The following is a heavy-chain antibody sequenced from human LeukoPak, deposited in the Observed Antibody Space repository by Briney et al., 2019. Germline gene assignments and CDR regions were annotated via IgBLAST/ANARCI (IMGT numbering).Heavy chain of an antibody. CDR2: IYKSGKT. Sequence: SETLSLTCTVSGVSISSSSYYWGWIRQPPGKGLEWIGSIYKSGKTYYNPSLKSRVTISVDTSRNQFSLRLRSVTAADTALYYCARDNRDYYGSGAFPDYWGQGTLVTVSS. CDR1: GVSISSSSYY. V-gene: IGHV4-39*07. CDR3: ARDNRDYYGSGAFPDY. J-gene: IGHJ4*02. D-gene: IGHD3-10*01.